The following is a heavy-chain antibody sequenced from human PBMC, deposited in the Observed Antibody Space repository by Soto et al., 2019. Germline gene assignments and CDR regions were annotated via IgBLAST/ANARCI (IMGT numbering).Heavy chain of an antibody. CDR1: GLTSTNYW. CDR2: IYPADSDT. D-gene: IGHD2-2*01. V-gene: IGHV5-51*01. Sequence: GESLKISCTAYGLTSTNYWIAWLRQTPVKGLEWMGIIYPADSDTRYSPSRRGRVTISADRSISTAYRQWSSLRASDTAMYYCARRIGYCSSTSCYLLDYWGQGTLVTVSS. CDR3: ARRIGYCSSTSCYLLDY. J-gene: IGHJ4*02.